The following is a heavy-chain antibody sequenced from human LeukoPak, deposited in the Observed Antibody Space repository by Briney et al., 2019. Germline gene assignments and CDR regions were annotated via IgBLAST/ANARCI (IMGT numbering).Heavy chain of an antibody. CDR1: GFTFSSYW. CDR2: INSDGSST. V-gene: IGHV3-74*01. Sequence: GGSLRLSCAASGFTFSSYWMHWVRHAPGKGLVWVSRINSDGSSTSYADSVKGRFTISRDNAKNTLYLQMNSLRAEDTAVYYCAREVYDYVWGILGYWGQGTLVTVSS. J-gene: IGHJ4*02. CDR3: AREVYDYVWGILGY. D-gene: IGHD3-16*01.